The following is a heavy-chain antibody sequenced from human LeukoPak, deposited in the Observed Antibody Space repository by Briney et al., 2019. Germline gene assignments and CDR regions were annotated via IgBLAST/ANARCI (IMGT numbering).Heavy chain of an antibody. D-gene: IGHD5-18*01. Sequence: GGSLRLSCAASGFTFSTYGMTWVRQAPGKGLEWISYISSRSSTIYYADSVKGRFTISRDNARNSLYLQMNSLRAEDTAVYYCAREQLWVDNWGQGTLVTVSS. J-gene: IGHJ4*02. CDR1: GFTFSTYG. CDR2: ISSRSSTI. V-gene: IGHV3-48*01. CDR3: AREQLWVDN.